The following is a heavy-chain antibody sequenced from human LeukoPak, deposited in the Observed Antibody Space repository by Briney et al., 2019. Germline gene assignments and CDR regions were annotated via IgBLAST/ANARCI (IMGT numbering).Heavy chain of an antibody. V-gene: IGHV3-33*01. D-gene: IGHD3-10*01. Sequence: GGSLRLSCAASGFTFSSYGMHWVRQAPGKGLEWVAVIWYDGSNKYYADSVKGRFTISRDNSKNTLYLQMNSLRAEDTAVYYCAGDRADHGETPFDYWGQGTLVTVSS. CDR3: AGDRADHGETPFDY. J-gene: IGHJ4*02. CDR2: IWYDGSNK. CDR1: GFTFSSYG.